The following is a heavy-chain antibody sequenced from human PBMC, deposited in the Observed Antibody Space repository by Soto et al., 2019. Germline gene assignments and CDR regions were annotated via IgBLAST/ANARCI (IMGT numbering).Heavy chain of an antibody. CDR3: GRVVEGATRHTDLDS. J-gene: IGHJ5*01. Sequence: PSETLSLTCTVSGVSIHNSHSFWGWIRQPPGKGLEFIVTVYYSGGAHYNSSLKSRVTISVDTANNQVSLRMRSLTAADTAVYYCGRVVEGATRHTDLDSWGQGTLVTVSS. D-gene: IGHD2-21*01. CDR1: GVSIHNSHSF. V-gene: IGHV4-39*01. CDR2: VYYSGGA.